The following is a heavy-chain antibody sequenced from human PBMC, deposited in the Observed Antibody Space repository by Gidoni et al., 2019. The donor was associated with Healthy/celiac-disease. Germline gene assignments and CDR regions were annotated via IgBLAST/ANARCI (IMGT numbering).Heavy chain of an antibody. CDR2: MNPNSGNT. CDR3: ARVPSITIFGVVGNWFDP. Sequence: QVQLVQPGAEVKKPGASVKVSCKASGYTFTSYDINWVRQATGQGLEWMGWMNPNSGNTGYAQKFQGRVTTTRNTSISTAYMELSSLRSEDTAVYYCARVPSITIFGVVGNWFDPWGQGTLVTVSS. D-gene: IGHD3-3*01. CDR1: GYTFTSYD. J-gene: IGHJ5*02. V-gene: IGHV1-8*01.